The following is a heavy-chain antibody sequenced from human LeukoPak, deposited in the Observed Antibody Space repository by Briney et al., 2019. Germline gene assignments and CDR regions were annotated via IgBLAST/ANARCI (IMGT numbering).Heavy chain of an antibody. D-gene: IGHD1-26*01. CDR1: GGSISSYY. CDR3: ARCSGSSTPRFDS. V-gene: IGHV4-59*01. CDR2: IYYSGST. J-gene: IGHJ4*02. Sequence: SETLSLTCTVSGGSISSYYWSWMRQPPGKGLEWIGYIYYSGSTNYNPSLKSRVTISVDTSKNQFSLKLSSVTAADTAVYYCARCSGSSTPRFDSWGQGTLVTVSS.